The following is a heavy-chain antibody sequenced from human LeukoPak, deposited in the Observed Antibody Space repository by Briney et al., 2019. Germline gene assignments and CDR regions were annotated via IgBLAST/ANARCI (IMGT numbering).Heavy chain of an antibody. CDR2: IYPGDYDI. CDR3: VRRDITSRYVVWFDP. CDR1: GYSFTSYW. J-gene: IGHJ5*02. D-gene: IGHD2-2*01. Sequence: GESLKISCKGSGYSFTSYWIGWVRQMPGKGLELMGIIYPGDYDIRYSPSFQGQVTISADKSINTAYLQWSSLKASDTAIYYCVRRDITSRYVVWFDPLGQGTPVTVSS. V-gene: IGHV5-51*01.